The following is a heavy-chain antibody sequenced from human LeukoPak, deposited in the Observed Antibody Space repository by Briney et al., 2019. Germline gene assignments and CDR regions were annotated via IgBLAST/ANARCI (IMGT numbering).Heavy chain of an antibody. J-gene: IGHJ4*02. CDR2: ISSNGGTM. Sequence: PGGSLRLSCAASGLTFSSYGMSWVLQAPGKGLEWVSYISSNGGTMYYASSVKGRFTISRDNAKNSLYLQMNSLRVEDTAVYYCARGNIRGYSYGFDSWGQGTLVTVSS. D-gene: IGHD5-18*01. CDR3: ARGNIRGYSYGFDS. CDR1: GLTFSSYG. V-gene: IGHV3-48*03.